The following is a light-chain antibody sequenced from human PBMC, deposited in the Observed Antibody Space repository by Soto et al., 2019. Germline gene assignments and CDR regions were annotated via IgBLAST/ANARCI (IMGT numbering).Light chain of an antibody. V-gene: IGKV1-5*01. Sequence: DIQMTQSPSTLSASVGDRVTITCRACQSISSWLAWYQQKPGKAPKLLIYDASSLESGVPSRFSGSGSGTEFTRTISSLQPDDFATYYCQQYNSYSSFGQGTRLEIK. J-gene: IGKJ5*01. CDR2: DAS. CDR1: QSISSW. CDR3: QQYNSYSS.